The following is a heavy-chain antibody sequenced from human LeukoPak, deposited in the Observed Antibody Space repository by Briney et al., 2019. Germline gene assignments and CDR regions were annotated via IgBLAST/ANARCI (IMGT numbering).Heavy chain of an antibody. Sequence: GASVKVSCKASGGTFSSYAISWVRQAPGQGLEWMGGIIPIFGTANYAQKFQGRVTITADESTSTAYMELSSLRSEDTAVYYCASGYCSSTSCYGGGYYYYYMDVWGKGTTVTISS. CDR1: GGTFSSYA. J-gene: IGHJ6*03. D-gene: IGHD2-2*01. CDR2: IIPIFGTA. CDR3: ASGYCSSTSCYGGGYYYYYMDV. V-gene: IGHV1-69*13.